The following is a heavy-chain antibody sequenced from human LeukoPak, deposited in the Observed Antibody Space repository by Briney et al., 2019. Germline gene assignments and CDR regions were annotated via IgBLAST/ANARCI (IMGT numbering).Heavy chain of an antibody. CDR1: GYTFTGYY. J-gene: IGHJ4*02. Sequence: ASVKVSCKASGYTFTGYYMHWVRQAPGQGLEWMGWINPNSGGTNYAQKFQGRVTMTRDTSISTAYMELSRLRSDDTAVYYCARDAEDIVVVPAALPDYWGQGTLVTVSS. CDR3: ARDAEDIVVVPAALPDY. D-gene: IGHD2-2*01. V-gene: IGHV1-2*02. CDR2: INPNSGGT.